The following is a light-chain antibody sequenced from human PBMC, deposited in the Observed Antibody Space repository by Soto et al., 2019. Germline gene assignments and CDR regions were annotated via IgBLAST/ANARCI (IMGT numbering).Light chain of an antibody. CDR2: TAS. CDR1: QGIGSW. V-gene: IGKV1D-16*01. J-gene: IGKJ1*01. CDR3: QHYNSYSEA. Sequence: DIQMTQSPSSVSASVGDRVTITCRASQGIGSWLAWYQQKPGKAPRLLIYTASTLQSGVPSRFSGSGSGTDFTLTISSLQPEDFATYYCQHYNSYSEAFGQGTKVELK.